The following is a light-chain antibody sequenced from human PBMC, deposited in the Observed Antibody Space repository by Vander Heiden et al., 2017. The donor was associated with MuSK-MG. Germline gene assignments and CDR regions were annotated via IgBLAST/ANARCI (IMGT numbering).Light chain of an antibody. Sequence: NFMLTQPPSVSESPGKTVTISCTRSSGIIASNYVQWYQQRPGSSPTTVIYEDNQRPSGVPDSFSGSIDSSSNSASLTISGLKTEDEADYYFQSYDSSNRVVFGGGTKLTVL. CDR2: EDN. V-gene: IGLV6-57*01. CDR3: QSYDSSNRVV. CDR1: SGIIASNY. J-gene: IGLJ2*01.